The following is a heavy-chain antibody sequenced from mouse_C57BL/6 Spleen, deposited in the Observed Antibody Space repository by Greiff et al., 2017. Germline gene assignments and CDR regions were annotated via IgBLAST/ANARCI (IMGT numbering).Heavy chain of an antibody. CDR2: FNPNNGTT. Sequence: VQLQQSGPELVKPGASVKISCKASGYSFTDYNMNWVKQSNGQSLEWIGVFNPNNGTTSYNQKFKGKATLTVDQSSSTAYMQLNSLKFADLEVCDSAIPRDYGAWFAYWGQGTLVTVSA. CDR3: AIPRDYGAWFAY. J-gene: IGHJ3*01. D-gene: IGHD2-4*01. V-gene: IGHV1-39*01. CDR1: GYSFTDYN.